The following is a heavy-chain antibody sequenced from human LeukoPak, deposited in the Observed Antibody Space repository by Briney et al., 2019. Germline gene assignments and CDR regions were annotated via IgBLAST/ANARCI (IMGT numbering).Heavy chain of an antibody. V-gene: IGHV4-59*08. D-gene: IGHD5-18*01. Sequence: PSETLSLTCTVSGGSISSYYWSWIRQPPGKGLEWSGYIYYSGSTNYNPSLKSRVTISVDTSKNQFSLKLSSVTAADTAVYYCARHMGLGYSCGYPYFDYWGQGTLVTVSS. CDR3: ARHMGLGYSCGYPYFDY. CDR2: IYYSGST. J-gene: IGHJ4*02. CDR1: GGSISSYY.